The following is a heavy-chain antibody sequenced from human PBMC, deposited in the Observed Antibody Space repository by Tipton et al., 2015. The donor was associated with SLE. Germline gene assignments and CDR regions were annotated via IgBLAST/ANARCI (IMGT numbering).Heavy chain of an antibody. J-gene: IGHJ4*02. D-gene: IGHD5-12*01. CDR3: AREYSGYDYRTFDH. CDR1: GYSIRDGYY. Sequence: TLSLTCNVSGYSIRDGYYWGWIRQAPGKGLEWIGTIHHSGITYYNPSLKSRVTISVDTSKNQFSLKVRSVTAADTAVYYCAREYSGYDYRTFDHWGQGTLVTFSS. CDR2: IHHSGIT. V-gene: IGHV4-38-2*02.